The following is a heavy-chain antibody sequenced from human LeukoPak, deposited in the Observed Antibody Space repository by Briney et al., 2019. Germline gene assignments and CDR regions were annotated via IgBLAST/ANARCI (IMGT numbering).Heavy chain of an antibody. CDR3: AKSHSVEQRGYFDY. V-gene: IGHV3-23*01. D-gene: IGHD1/OR15-1a*01. Sequence: GGSLRLSCAASGFTFSTYAMSWVRQAPGKGLDWVSTIANSGGSTYYEDSVKGRFTISRDNSKNTLYLQMDSLGAEDTAVYYCAKSHSVEQRGYFDYWGQGTLVTVSS. CDR2: IANSGGST. CDR1: GFTFSTYA. J-gene: IGHJ4*02.